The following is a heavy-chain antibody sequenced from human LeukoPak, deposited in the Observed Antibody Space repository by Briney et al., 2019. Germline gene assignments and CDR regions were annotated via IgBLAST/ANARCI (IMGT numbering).Heavy chain of an antibody. CDR2: IYYSGSN. CDR1: GGSISSCSHN. CDR3: ARHIGVVSTPAAWCDP. D-gene: IGHD2-21*01. J-gene: IGHJ5*02. Sequence: SETLSLTCTVSGGSISSCSHNWIWIPPPTGRGLVGVGSIYYSGSNYYNPSLKSRITIYVDTYKHQLSLKLSTAAAAATALCHGARHIGVVSTPAAWCDPWGQGTLVTGSS. V-gene: IGHV4-39*01.